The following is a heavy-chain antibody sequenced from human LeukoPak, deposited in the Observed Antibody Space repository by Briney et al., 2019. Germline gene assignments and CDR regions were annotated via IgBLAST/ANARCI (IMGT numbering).Heavy chain of an antibody. CDR2: MSSTGSTK. CDR1: GFTFSIYE. D-gene: IGHD5-12*01. J-gene: IGHJ4*02. V-gene: IGHV3-48*03. CDR3: APLTVASPFDY. Sequence: PGGSLRLSCAASGFTFSIYEMYWVRQVAGKGLDGVSYMSSTGSTKDYVDSVNGRFTISRDNAKNYLSLQMNSLRAEDTAVYYCAPLTVASPFDYWGQGALVTVSS.